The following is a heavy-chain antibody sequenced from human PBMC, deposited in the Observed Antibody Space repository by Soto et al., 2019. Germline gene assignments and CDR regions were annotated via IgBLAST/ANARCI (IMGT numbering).Heavy chain of an antibody. D-gene: IGHD2-2*01. CDR1: GGTFNNYV. CDR2: ILPIFATA. CDR3: AGRCDSTTCLGHFDY. V-gene: IGHV1-69*06. Sequence: QVQLVQSGGEVKKPGSSVKVSCKAPGGTFNNYVVNWVRQAPGQGLEWMGGILPIFATANYAQKFQGRVTITADKSTSTAYMELTSLRSEDTAVYYCAGRCDSTTCLGHFDYWGQGTLVTVAS. J-gene: IGHJ4*02.